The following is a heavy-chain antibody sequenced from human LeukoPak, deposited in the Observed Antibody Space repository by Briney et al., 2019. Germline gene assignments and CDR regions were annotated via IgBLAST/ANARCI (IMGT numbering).Heavy chain of an antibody. D-gene: IGHD5-18*01. CDR2: ISSSSSYI. J-gene: IGHJ6*02. CDR1: GFTFSSYS. V-gene: IGHV3-21*01. Sequence: GGSLRLSCAASGFTFSSYSMNWVRQAPGKGLERVSSISSSSSYIYYADSVKGRFTISRDNAKNSLYLQMNSLRAEDTAVYYCARYMDTAMVSYYYYYYGMDVWGQGTTVTVSS. CDR3: ARYMDTAMVSYYYYYYGMDV.